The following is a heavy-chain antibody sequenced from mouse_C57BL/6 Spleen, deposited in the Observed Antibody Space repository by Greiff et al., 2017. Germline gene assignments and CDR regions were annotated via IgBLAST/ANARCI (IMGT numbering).Heavy chain of an antibody. J-gene: IGHJ2*01. CDR2: IDPEDGDT. V-gene: IGHV14-1*01. CDR3: TTGRRGYYFDY. CDR1: GFNIKDYY. Sequence: EVQLQQSGAELVRPGASVKLSCTASGFNIKDYYMHWVKQRPEQGLEWIGRIDPEDGDTEYAPKFQGKATMTADTSSNTAYLQHSSLTSEDTAVYYCTTGRRGYYFDYWGQGTPLTVSS.